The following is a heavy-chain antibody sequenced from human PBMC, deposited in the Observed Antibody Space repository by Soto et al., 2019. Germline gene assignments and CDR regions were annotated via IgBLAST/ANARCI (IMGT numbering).Heavy chain of an antibody. CDR2: IYYSGST. CDR1: GGSISSYY. CDR3: ARDLGYDFWSGYPPYYYYMDV. D-gene: IGHD3-3*01. Sequence: SETLSLTCTVSGGSISSYYLSWIRQPPGKGLGWIGYIYYSGSTNYNPSLKSRATISVDTSKNQFSLKLSSVTAADTAVYYCARDLGYDFWSGYPPYYYYMDVWGKGTTVTVSS. V-gene: IGHV4-59*01. J-gene: IGHJ6*03.